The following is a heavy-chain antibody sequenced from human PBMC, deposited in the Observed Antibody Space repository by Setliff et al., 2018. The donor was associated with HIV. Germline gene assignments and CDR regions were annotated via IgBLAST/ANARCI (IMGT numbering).Heavy chain of an antibody. D-gene: IGHD3-10*01. CDR2: IYYSGST. CDR1: GGSISSSSYY. V-gene: IGHV4-39*01. J-gene: IGHJ4*02. CDR3: ARGGTMVRGVDY. Sequence: SETLSLTCTVSGGSISSSSYYWGWIRQPPGKGLEWIGNIYYSGSTYYNPSLKSRVTMSADTSKNQFSLNLTSVTAADTAVYYCARGGTMVRGVDYWGQGTQVTV.